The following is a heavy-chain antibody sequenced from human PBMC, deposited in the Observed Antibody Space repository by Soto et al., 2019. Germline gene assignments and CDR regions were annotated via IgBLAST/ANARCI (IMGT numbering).Heavy chain of an antibody. D-gene: IGHD1-26*01. CDR2: IKSTTDGGTT. CDR3: TTDSGSYFGYTYFQH. J-gene: IGHJ1*01. CDR1: GFTFSNAW. V-gene: IGHV3-15*07. Sequence: EVQLVESGGGLVKPGGSLRLDCAASGFTFSNAWMNWVRQAPGKGLGWGGRIKSTTDGGTTDYAAPVKGRFTISRDDSKNTLYLQMNSLKTEYTAVYYCTTDSGSYFGYTYFQHLGQGTLVTVSS.